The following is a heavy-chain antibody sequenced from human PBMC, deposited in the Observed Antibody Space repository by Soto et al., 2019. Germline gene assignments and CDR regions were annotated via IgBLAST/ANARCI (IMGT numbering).Heavy chain of an antibody. J-gene: IGHJ4*02. CDR2: IIPILGLA. CDR1: GGTFSSYT. CDR3: ASRLGYCSSTSCSY. D-gene: IGHD2-2*01. Sequence: QVQLVQSGAEVKKPGSSVKVSCKASGGTFSSYTISWVRQDTGQGLEWMGRIIPILGLANYAQKFQVRVTTTADKSTSTAYMELSSLRAEDTDVYYCASRLGYCSSTSCSYWGQGTLFTVYS. V-gene: IGHV1-69*02.